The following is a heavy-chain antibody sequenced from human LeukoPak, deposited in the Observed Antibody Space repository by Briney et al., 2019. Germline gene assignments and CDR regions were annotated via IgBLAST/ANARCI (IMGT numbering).Heavy chain of an antibody. V-gene: IGHV4-30-2*01. D-gene: IGHD6-19*01. CDR2: IYHSGST. CDR1: GGSISSGGYY. CDR3: ARVAVAGRWFDP. J-gene: IGHJ5*02. Sequence: PSQTLSLTCTVSGGSISSGGYYWSWIRQPPGKGLEWVGYIYHSGSTYYNPSLKSRVTISVDRSKNQFSLKLSSVTAADTAVYYCARVAVAGRWFDPWGQGTLVTVSS.